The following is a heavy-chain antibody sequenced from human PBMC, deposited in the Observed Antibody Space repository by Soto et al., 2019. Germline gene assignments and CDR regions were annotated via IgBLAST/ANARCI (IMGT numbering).Heavy chain of an antibody. CDR3: AKELYYDSSGYYFSTVSY. CDR2: ISGSGGST. V-gene: IGHV3-23*01. D-gene: IGHD3-22*01. Sequence: GGSLRLSCAASGFTFSSYAMSWVRQAPGKGLEWVSAISGSGGSTYYADSVKGRFTISRDNSKNTLYLQMNSLRAEDTAVYYCAKELYYDSSGYYFSTVSYWGQGTLVTVSS. J-gene: IGHJ4*02. CDR1: GFTFSSYA.